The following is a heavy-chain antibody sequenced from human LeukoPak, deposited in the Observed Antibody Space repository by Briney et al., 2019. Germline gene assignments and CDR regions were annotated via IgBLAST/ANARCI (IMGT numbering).Heavy chain of an antibody. J-gene: IGHJ4*02. V-gene: IGHV1-69*05. CDR3: ARAPGYCSGGSCLDY. CDR1: GGTFSSYA. D-gene: IGHD2-15*01. CDR2: IIPIFGTA. Sequence: SVKVSSKAFGGTFSSYAISWVRQAPGQGLEWMGRIIPIFGTANYAQKFQGRVTITTDESTSTAYMELSSLRSEDTAVYYCARAPGYCSGGSCLDYWGQGTLVTVSS.